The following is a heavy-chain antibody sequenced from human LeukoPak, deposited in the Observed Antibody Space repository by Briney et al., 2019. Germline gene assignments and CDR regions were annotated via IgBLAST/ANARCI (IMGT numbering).Heavy chain of an antibody. D-gene: IGHD1-26*01. Sequence: SGTLSLTCVVSGCTISSSNWWSWVRQPPGKGLEWIGEIYHSGSTNYNPSLKSRVTISVDKSKNQFSLKLSSVTAADTAVYYCARDDVVGDYFDYWGQGTLVTVSS. V-gene: IGHV4-4*02. CDR2: IYHSGST. CDR1: GCTISSSNW. CDR3: ARDDVVGDYFDY. J-gene: IGHJ4*02.